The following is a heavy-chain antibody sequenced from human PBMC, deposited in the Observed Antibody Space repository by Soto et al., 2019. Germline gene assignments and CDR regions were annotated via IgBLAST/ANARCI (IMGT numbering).Heavy chain of an antibody. Sequence: EVQLVESGGGLVQPGGSLRLSCAVSGFDVSTNHMTWVRQAPGKGLEWVSIIYSGGATDYAASVKGRLTISRDNSENTLHLQMNSLRGEDTAKYYCVRNYGAVWGQGATVIGSS. D-gene: IGHD3-16*01. CDR1: GFDVSTNH. V-gene: IGHV3-66*01. CDR2: IYSGGAT. CDR3: VRNYGAV. J-gene: IGHJ6*02.